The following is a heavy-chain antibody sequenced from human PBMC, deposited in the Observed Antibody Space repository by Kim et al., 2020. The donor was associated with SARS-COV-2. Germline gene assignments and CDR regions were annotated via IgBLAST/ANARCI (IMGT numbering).Heavy chain of an antibody. CDR1: GFTSSDHF. D-gene: IGHD3-16*01. J-gene: IGHJ4*02. CDR2: TKNNAYSYIT. V-gene: IGHV3-72*01. CDR3: ARIRGIYGD. Sequence: GWSLRLSCAASGFTSSDHFIDWVRQAPGKGLEWLGRTKNNAYSYITEYAASLQGRFTISRDDSKNSVFLQMNSLKTEDTAVYYCARIRGIYGDWGQGTLVTVSS.